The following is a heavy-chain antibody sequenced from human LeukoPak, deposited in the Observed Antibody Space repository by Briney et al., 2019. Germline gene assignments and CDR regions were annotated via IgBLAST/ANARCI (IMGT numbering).Heavy chain of an antibody. CDR1: EFSFTAYT. CDR3: ARAVSSSWYAAY. Sequence: GGSLRLSCATSEFSFTAYTIHWVRQAPGEGPEWVALASGDGIHKQYAASVQGRFTISRDNSESTVYLEMNSLKDGDTGIYYCARAVSSSWYAAYWGHGTRVTVSS. D-gene: IGHD6-13*01. CDR2: ASGDGIHK. J-gene: IGHJ4*01. V-gene: IGHV3-30*04.